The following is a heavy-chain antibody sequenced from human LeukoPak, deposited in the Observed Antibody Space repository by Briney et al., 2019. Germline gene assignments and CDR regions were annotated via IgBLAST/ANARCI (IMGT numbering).Heavy chain of an antibody. D-gene: IGHD3-16*01. CDR3: AKDTKEWGTAPYFDY. CDR1: GFTFSSYA. Sequence: GGSLRLSCAASGFTFSSYAMSWVRQAPGKGLEWVSAISGSGGSTYYADSVKGRFTISRDNSKNTLYLQMNSLRAEDTAVYYCAKDTKEWGTAPYFDYWGQGTLVTVSS. CDR2: ISGSGGST. V-gene: IGHV3-23*01. J-gene: IGHJ4*02.